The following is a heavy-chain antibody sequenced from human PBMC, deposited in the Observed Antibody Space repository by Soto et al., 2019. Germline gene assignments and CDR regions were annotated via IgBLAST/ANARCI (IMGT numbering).Heavy chain of an antibody. D-gene: IGHD2-15*01. V-gene: IGHV4-34*01. CDR3: ARAAPRYCSGDICYSGRAY. Sequence: PSETLSLTCAVYGGSFSGYYWSWIRQPPGKGLEWIGEINHSGSTNYNPSLKSRVTISVDTSKNQFSLKLSSVTAADTAVYFCARAAPRYCSGDICYSGRAYWGQGTLVTVSS. CDR2: INHSGST. CDR1: GGSFSGYY. J-gene: IGHJ4*02.